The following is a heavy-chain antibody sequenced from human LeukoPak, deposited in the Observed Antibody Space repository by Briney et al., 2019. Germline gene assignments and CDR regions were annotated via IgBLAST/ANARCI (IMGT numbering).Heavy chain of an antibody. CDR2: ISYDGSNK. J-gene: IGHJ3*02. CDR1: GFTFSSYG. D-gene: IGHD2-2*01. CDR3: VKVNCSRTSSYSGAFAT. V-gene: IGHV3-30*18. Sequence: GGSLRLSCAASGFTFSSYGMHWVRQAPGKGLEWVAVISYDGSNKYYADSVKGRFTISRDNSKNTLYLQMNSLRAEDTAVYYCVKVNCSRTSSYSGAFATWGQRTTGTVSS.